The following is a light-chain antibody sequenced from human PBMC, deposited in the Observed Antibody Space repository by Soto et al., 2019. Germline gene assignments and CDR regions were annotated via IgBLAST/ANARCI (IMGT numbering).Light chain of an antibody. V-gene: IGKV1-5*03. J-gene: IGKJ4*01. CDR2: KAS. CDR3: QQYNYYSPLT. Sequence: DIQMTQSPSTLSELLGDRATILARPIRRISTWWAWYQQKPGKAPKLLIYKASTLESGVPSRFSGSGSGTEFTLTISSLQPDDFATYYCQQYNYYSPLTFGGGTKVEIK. CDR1: RRISTW.